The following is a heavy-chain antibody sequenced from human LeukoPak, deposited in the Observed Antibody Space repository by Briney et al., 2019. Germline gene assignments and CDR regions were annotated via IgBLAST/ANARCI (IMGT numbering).Heavy chain of an antibody. CDR3: ARHYTVVTPDFDS. J-gene: IGHJ4*02. CDR1: GGSISSSNW. V-gene: IGHV4-4*02. CDR2: IYHSGNT. D-gene: IGHD4-23*01. Sequence: PSETLSLTCAVSGGSISSSNWWSWVRQPPGNGLEWIGEIYHSGNTNYNPSLKSRVTISVDKSNNQFSLKLSSVTAADTAVYYCARHYTVVTPDFDSWGQGTLVTVSS.